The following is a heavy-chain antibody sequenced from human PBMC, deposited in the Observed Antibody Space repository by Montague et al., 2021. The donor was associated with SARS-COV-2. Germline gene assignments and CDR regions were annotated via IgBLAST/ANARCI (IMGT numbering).Heavy chain of an antibody. CDR1: GDSVSSKSVA. V-gene: IGHV6-1*01. D-gene: IGHD3-9*01. CDR2: TYYRSKWDS. CDR3: ASSGITLTGLDAFDI. Sequence: CAISGDSVSSKSVAWNWIRQSPSRGLELLGRTYYRSKWDSDYAXXXKXXLVIPPDTSKNQVSLQLNSVIPEDTDVYFCASSGITLTGLDAFDIWGQGTMVTVVS. J-gene: IGHJ3*02.